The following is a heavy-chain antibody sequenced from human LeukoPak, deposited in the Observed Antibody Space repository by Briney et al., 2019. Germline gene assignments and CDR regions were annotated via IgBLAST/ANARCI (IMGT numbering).Heavy chain of an antibody. Sequence: SETLSLTCTVSGGSISSSSYYWGWIRQPPGKGLEWIGSIYYSGSTYYNPSLKSRVTISVDTSKNQFSLKLSSVTAADTAVYYCARGAGGGYDYFDYWGQGTLVTVSS. V-gene: IGHV4-39*07. D-gene: IGHD5-12*01. CDR1: GGSISSSSYY. CDR2: IYYSGST. J-gene: IGHJ4*02. CDR3: ARGAGGGYDYFDY.